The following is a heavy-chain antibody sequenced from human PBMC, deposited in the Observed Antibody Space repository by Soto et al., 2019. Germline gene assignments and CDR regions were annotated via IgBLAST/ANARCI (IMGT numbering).Heavy chain of an antibody. D-gene: IGHD2-15*01. Sequence: SETLSLTCAVYGGSFSGYYWSWIRQPPGKGLEWIGEINHSGSTNYNPSLKSRVTISVDTSKNQFSLKLSSVTAADTAVYYCAIIYCSDINCPFSWGQGTRVRSPQ. CDR2: INHSGST. J-gene: IGHJ5*02. CDR3: AIIYCSDINCPFS. V-gene: IGHV4-34*01. CDR1: GGSFSGYY.